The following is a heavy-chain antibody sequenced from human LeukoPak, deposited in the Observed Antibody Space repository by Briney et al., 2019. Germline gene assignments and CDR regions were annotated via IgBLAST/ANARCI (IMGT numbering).Heavy chain of an antibody. Sequence: GGSLRLSCAASGFTVSSNYMSWVRQAPGKGLEWVSVIYSGGSTYYADSVKGRFTISRDNSKNTLYLQMNSLRAEDTAVYYCARVLSITMVRGVIIVGGYFDYWGQGTLVTVSS. J-gene: IGHJ4*02. D-gene: IGHD3-10*01. CDR1: GFTVSSNY. V-gene: IGHV3-53*01. CDR2: IYSGGST. CDR3: ARVLSITMVRGVIIVGGYFDY.